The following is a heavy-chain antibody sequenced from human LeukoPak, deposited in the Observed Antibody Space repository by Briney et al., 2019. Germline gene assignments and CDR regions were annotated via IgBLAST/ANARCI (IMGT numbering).Heavy chain of an antibody. V-gene: IGHV3-30*18. CDR3: AKGLGYCSGGNCYKWFDP. CDR2: ISYDGSNK. D-gene: IGHD2-15*01. CDR1: GFTFSSYG. Sequence: GGSLRLSCAASGFTFSSYGMHWVRQAPGKGLEGVAVISYDGSNKYYADSVKGRFTISRDNSKNTLYLQMNSLRAEDTAVYYCAKGLGYCSGGNCYKWFDPWGQGTLVTVSS. J-gene: IGHJ5*02.